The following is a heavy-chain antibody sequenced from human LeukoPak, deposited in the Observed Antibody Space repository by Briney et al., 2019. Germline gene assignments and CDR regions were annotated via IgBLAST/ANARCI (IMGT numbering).Heavy chain of an antibody. CDR1: GFTFSSYG. Sequence: GGSLRLSCAASGFTFSSYGMNWVRQAPGKGLEWVSSINNVASHIYYADSVKGRFTISRDNAKNSLYLQMNSLRAEDTAVYYCARDPTQWLRYGHFDYWGQGTLVTVSS. CDR3: ARDPTQWLRYGHFDY. J-gene: IGHJ4*02. CDR2: INNVASHI. D-gene: IGHD5-12*01. V-gene: IGHV3-21*01.